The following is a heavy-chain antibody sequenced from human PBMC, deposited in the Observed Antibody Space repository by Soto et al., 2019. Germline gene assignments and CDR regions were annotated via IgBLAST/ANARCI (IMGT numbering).Heavy chain of an antibody. CDR3: AKDRIMITFGGATDAFDI. Sequence: EVQLVESGGGLVQPGRSLRLSCAASGFTFDDYAMHWVRQAPGKGLEWVSGISWNGGSIGYADSVKGRFTISRDNAKNSLYLQMNSLRAEDTALYYCAKDRIMITFGGATDAFDIWGQGTMVTVSS. CDR2: ISWNGGSI. V-gene: IGHV3-9*01. D-gene: IGHD3-16*01. J-gene: IGHJ3*02. CDR1: GFTFDDYA.